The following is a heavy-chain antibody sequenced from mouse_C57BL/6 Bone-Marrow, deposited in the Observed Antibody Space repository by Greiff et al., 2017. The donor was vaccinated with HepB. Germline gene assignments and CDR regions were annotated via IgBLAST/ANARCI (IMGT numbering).Heavy chain of an antibody. CDR1: GFTFSDAW. CDR3: AYYYGSSLFAY. CDR2: IRNKANNHAT. J-gene: IGHJ3*01. V-gene: IGHV6-6*01. Sequence: EVKLMESGGGLVQPGGSMKLSCAASGFTFSDAWMDWVRQSPEKGLEWVAKIRNKANNHATYYAESVKGRFTISRDDSKSSVYLQMNSLRAEDTGIYYCAYYYGSSLFAYWGQGTLVTVSA. D-gene: IGHD1-1*01.